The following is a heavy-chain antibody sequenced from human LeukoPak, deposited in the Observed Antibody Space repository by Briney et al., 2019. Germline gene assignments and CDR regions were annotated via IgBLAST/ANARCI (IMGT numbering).Heavy chain of an antibody. J-gene: IGHJ4*02. CDR3: ARDEGIQLWEAHFDY. D-gene: IGHD5-18*01. CDR2: ISSSSSTI. CDR1: GFTFSSYS. V-gene: IGHV3-48*04. Sequence: GGSLRLSCAASGFTFSSYSMNWVRQAPGKGLEWVSYISSSSSTIYYADSVKGRFTISRDNDKNSLYLQMNSLRAEDTAVYYCARDEGIQLWEAHFDYWGQGTLVTVSS.